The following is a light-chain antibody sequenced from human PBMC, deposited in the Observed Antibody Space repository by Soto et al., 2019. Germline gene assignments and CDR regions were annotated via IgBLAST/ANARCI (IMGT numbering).Light chain of an antibody. CDR2: EGH. CDR1: SGYVGTYSL. CDR3: CLYVGATTYV. V-gene: IGLV2-23*01. Sequence: QSALAQPASVSLSPGQSITISCTGASGYVGTYSLVSWYQQHPGKAPKVVIYEGHKRPSGVPDRFSGSTSVNTASLTISGLQTDDEADYYCCLYVGATTYVFGTGTKVTV. J-gene: IGLJ1*01.